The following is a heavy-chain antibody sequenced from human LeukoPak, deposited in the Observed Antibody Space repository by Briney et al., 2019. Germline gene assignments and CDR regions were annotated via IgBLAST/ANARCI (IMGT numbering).Heavy chain of an antibody. CDR1: GFTFSTYA. CDR3: AKHRMVRGVITDYYFDY. V-gene: IGHV3-23*01. Sequence: AGGSLRLSCAASGFTFSTYAMSWVRQAPGKGLEWVSTITGSGGTTYYADSVKGRFTISRDNSKNTLYLQTNSLRGEDTAVYYCAKHRMVRGVITDYYFDYWGQGALVTVSS. CDR2: ITGSGGTT. D-gene: IGHD3-10*01. J-gene: IGHJ4*02.